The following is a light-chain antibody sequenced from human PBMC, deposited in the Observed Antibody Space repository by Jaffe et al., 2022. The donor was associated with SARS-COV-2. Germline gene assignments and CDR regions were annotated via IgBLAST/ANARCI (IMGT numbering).Light chain of an antibody. V-gene: IGKV2-28*01. CDR2: SGS. CDR1: QNLLHSNGYNY. Sequence: DIVMTQSPLSLPVTPGEPASISCRSSQNLLHSNGYNYLDWYLQKPGQSPQLLIYSGSDRASGVPDRFSGGGSRTDFTLKISTVEAEDVGVYYCMQALQTPYTFGQGTKLEIK. J-gene: IGKJ2*01. CDR3: MQALQTPYT.